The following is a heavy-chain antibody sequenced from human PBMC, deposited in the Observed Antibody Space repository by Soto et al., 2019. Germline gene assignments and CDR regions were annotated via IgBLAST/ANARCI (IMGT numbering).Heavy chain of an antibody. D-gene: IGHD6-13*01. CDR3: VKDRSGSWAFDY. CDR1: GFTFSDYV. Sequence: QVQLVESGGGVVQPGRSLRLSCAASGFTFSDYVMHWARQAPGKGLEWVAYISHDGSNKWYADSVKGRFTISRDDSKNTLYLEMNSLSPEDTAVYYCVKDRSGSWAFDYWGQGTLVTVSS. J-gene: IGHJ4*02. V-gene: IGHV3-30*18. CDR2: ISHDGSNK.